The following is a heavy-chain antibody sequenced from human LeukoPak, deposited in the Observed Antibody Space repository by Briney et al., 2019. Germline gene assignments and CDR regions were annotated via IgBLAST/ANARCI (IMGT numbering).Heavy chain of an antibody. J-gene: IGHJ3*02. V-gene: IGHV4-4*02. D-gene: IGHD1-26*01. CDR3: ARAPLGGTYYTDAFDI. Sequence: SGTLSLTCAVSGGSISTNNWWTWVRQPPGKGPEWIGEIHHSGSTDYNPSLKSRVTISPDKSKNQFSLTLTSVTAADTAVYFCARAPLGGTYYTDAFDIWGQGTMVTVSS. CDR1: GGSISTNNW. CDR2: IHHSGST.